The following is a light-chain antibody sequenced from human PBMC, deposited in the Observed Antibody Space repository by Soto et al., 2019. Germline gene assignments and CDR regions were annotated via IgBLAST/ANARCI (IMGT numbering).Light chain of an antibody. CDR2: DVS. CDR3: SSYPSIDTWG. V-gene: IGLV2-14*03. J-gene: IGLJ1*01. Sequence: QSALTQPASVSGSPGQSITITCTGTSSDVGGYNYVSWYQQHPGKAPKVLISDVSNRPSGISNRFSGSKSGNTASLTISGLQAEDEADYYCSSYPSIDTWGFGTGTKVTVL. CDR1: SSDVGGYNY.